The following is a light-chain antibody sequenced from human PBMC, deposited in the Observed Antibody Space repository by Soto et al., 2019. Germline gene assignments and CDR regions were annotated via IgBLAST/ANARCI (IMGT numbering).Light chain of an antibody. CDR2: DVS. J-gene: IGKJ5*01. Sequence: EIVITQSPGTLSVSPGERATLSCRAGQGVTTNFAWYQQKSGQSPRLLIYDVSIMATGVPARFSGTGSETDFTLTISGLQSEDSAVYFCQQYNNWPFSFGQGTRLEI. CDR3: QQYNNWPFS. CDR1: QGVTTN. V-gene: IGKV3-15*01.